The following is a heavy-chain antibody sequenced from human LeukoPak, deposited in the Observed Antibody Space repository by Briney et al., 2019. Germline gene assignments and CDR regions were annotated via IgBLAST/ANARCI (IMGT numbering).Heavy chain of an antibody. V-gene: IGHV3-23*01. J-gene: IGHJ4*02. CDR1: GFTFSTYD. CDR3: AKDSSSGTYFDY. Sequence: GGSLRLSCAVSGFTFSTYDMSWVRQAPGKGLEWVSVISGSGGSTYYADSVKGRFTISRDNSKNTLYLQLKSLRAEDTAVYYCAKDSSSGTYFDYWGQGTLVTVSS. CDR2: ISGSGGST. D-gene: IGHD1-26*01.